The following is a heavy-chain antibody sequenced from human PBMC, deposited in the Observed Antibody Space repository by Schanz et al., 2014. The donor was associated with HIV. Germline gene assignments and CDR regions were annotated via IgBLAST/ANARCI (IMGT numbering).Heavy chain of an antibody. Sequence: QVQLVQSGAEVKKPGTSVKISCKASGYSLKHESVHWVRQAPAGGLEWVGVANPFDADTSYAQNFQDGISLTWDTSTDTAYMELNRLTVEDTAIFYCARGRQWYYPKTRSPFWVQGTLVTVSS. CDR2: ANPFDADT. J-gene: IGHJ1*01. CDR1: GYSLKHES. V-gene: IGHV1-46*02. CDR3: ARGRQWYYPKTRSPF. D-gene: IGHD2-15*01.